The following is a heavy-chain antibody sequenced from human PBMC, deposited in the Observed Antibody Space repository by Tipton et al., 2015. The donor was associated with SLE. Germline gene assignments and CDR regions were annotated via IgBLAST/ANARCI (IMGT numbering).Heavy chain of an antibody. Sequence: QSGPEVKKPGSSVKVSCKASGGTFSSYAISWVRQAPGQGLEWMGRIIPIFGTANYAQKFQGRVTITADESTSTAYMELSSLRSEDTAVYYCARGAYPVAGFYYYYGMDVWGQGTTVTVSS. CDR2: IIPIFGTA. V-gene: IGHV1-69*15. CDR3: ARGAYPVAGFYYYYGMDV. D-gene: IGHD6-19*01. J-gene: IGHJ6*02. CDR1: GGTFSSYA.